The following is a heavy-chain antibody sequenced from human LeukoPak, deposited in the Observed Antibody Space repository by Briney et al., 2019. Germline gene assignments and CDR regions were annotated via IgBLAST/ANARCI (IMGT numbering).Heavy chain of an antibody. Sequence: ASVKVSCKASGYTLTDYYMHWVRQAPGQGLEWMGRINPNSGGTNYAQKFQGRVTMTRDTSISTVYMELSRLRSDDTAVYHCARDLQWLLDYWGQGTLVTVSS. CDR1: GYTLTDYY. D-gene: IGHD3-22*01. CDR2: INPNSGGT. V-gene: IGHV1-2*06. CDR3: ARDLQWLLDY. J-gene: IGHJ4*02.